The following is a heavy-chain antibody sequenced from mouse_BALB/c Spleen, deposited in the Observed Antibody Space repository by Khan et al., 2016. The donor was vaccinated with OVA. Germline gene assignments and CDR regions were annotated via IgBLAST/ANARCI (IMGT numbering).Heavy chain of an antibody. CDR3: ARRNYFGYTFAY. Sequence: QVQLQQSGAELARPGASVKLSCKASGYTFTDYYINWVKQRTGQGLEWIGEISPGSGDTYYNERFKGTATLTADKSSNTAYMQLSSLTSEASAVYFCARRNYFGYTFAYWGQGTLVTVSA. CDR2: ISPGSGDT. J-gene: IGHJ3*01. CDR1: GYTFTDYY. V-gene: IGHV1-77*01. D-gene: IGHD1-2*01.